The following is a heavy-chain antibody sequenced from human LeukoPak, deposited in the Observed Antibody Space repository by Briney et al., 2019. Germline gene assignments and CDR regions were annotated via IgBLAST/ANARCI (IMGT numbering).Heavy chain of an antibody. Sequence: GGPLRTSCAASGITFSSYSMNWVRQAPGEGLGWVSSISSSSSYIYYADSVKGRFTISRDNAKNSLYLQMNSLRAEDTAVYYCARGLGGYVDYWGQGTLVTVSS. J-gene: IGHJ4*02. CDR1: GITFSSYS. D-gene: IGHD2-15*01. CDR2: ISSSSSYI. V-gene: IGHV3-21*01. CDR3: ARGLGGYVDY.